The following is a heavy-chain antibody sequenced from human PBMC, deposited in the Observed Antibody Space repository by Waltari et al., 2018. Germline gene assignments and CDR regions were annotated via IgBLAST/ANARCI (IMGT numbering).Heavy chain of an antibody. CDR1: GGSISSSSYY. CDR2: IYYSGST. Sequence: QLQLQESGPGLVKPSETLSLTCTVSGGSISSSSYYWGWIRQPPGKGLEWIGSIYYSGSTSYNPSLKSRVTISVDTSKNQFSLKLSSVTAADTAVYYCARDPTFIAARAHWGQGTLVTVSS. J-gene: IGHJ4*02. V-gene: IGHV4-39*07. D-gene: IGHD6-6*01. CDR3: ARDPTFIAARAH.